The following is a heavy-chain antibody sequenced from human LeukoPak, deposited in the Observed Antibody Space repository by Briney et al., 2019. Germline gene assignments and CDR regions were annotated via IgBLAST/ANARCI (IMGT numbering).Heavy chain of an antibody. CDR2: IYYSGST. V-gene: IGHV4-59*08. Sequence: PSETLSLTCTVSGGSISSYYWRWIRQPPGKGLEWIGYIYYSGSTNYNPSLKSRVTISVDTSKNQFSLKLSSVTAADTAVYYCARLGSRIEQEANWSDPWGQGTLVTVSS. J-gene: IGHJ5*02. D-gene: IGHD1/OR15-1a*01. CDR1: GGSISSYY. CDR3: ARLGSRIEQEANWSDP.